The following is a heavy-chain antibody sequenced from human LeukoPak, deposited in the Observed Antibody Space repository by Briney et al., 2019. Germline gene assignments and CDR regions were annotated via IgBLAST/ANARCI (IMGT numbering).Heavy chain of an antibody. V-gene: IGHV4-59*01. J-gene: IGHJ4*02. D-gene: IGHD2-2*01. CDR2: IYYSGST. CDR3: ARGGVVVPAAMDFDY. CDR1: GGSISSYY. Sequence: SETLSLTCTVSGGSISSYYWSWIRQPPGKGLEWIGYIYYSGSTNYNPSLKSRVTISVDTSKNQFSLKLSSVTAADTAVYYCARGGVVVPAAMDFDYWGQGTLVTVSS.